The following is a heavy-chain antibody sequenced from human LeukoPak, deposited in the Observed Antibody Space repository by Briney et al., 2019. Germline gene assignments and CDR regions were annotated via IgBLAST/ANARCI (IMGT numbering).Heavy chain of an antibody. V-gene: IGHV4-4*07. CDR1: GGSISGYY. J-gene: IGHJ4*02. CDR2: IYPSGST. CDR3: TRGYFDSSGHNSYAL. D-gene: IGHD3-22*01. Sequence: SETLSLTCTVSGGSISGYYWSWIRQPAGKGLEWIGRIYPSGSTNYNASLKSRVTISVDTSKKQFFLNLTSVTAADTAVYCTRGYFDSSGHNSYALWGQGTLVTVSS.